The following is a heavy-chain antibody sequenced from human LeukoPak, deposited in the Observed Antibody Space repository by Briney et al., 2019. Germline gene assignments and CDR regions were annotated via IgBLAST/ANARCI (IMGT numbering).Heavy chain of an antibody. CDR1: GFTFSSYG. CDR3: EVVVVPAAIQSWFDP. Sequence: GGSLRLSCAASGFTFSSYGMHWVRQAPGKGLEWVAFIRYDGSNKYYADSVKGRFTISRDNSKNTLYLQMNSLRAEDTAVYYCEVVVVPAAIQSWFDPWGQGTLVTVSS. J-gene: IGHJ5*02. D-gene: IGHD2-2*02. V-gene: IGHV3-30*02. CDR2: IRYDGSNK.